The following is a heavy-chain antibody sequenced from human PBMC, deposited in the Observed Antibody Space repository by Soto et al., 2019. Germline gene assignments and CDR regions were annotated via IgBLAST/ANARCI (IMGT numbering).Heavy chain of an antibody. Sequence: PSETLSLTCAVYGGSFSGYYWSWIRQPPGKGLEWIGEINHSGGTNYNPSLKSRVTISVDTSKNQFSLKLSSVTAADTAVYYCARGKGGWYFYYYYGMDVRGQGTTVTVSS. CDR3: ARGKGGWYFYYYYGMDV. V-gene: IGHV4-34*01. J-gene: IGHJ6*02. CDR1: GGSFSGYY. D-gene: IGHD6-19*01. CDR2: INHSGGT.